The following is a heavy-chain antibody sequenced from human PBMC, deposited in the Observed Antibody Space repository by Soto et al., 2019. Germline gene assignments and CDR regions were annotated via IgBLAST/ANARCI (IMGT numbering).Heavy chain of an antibody. J-gene: IGHJ6*02. CDR3: ARFYFRQWVSVATGYYGMDV. D-gene: IGHD5-12*01. CDR2: IYHSGST. Sequence: SETLSLTCAVSGGSISSSNWWSWVRQPPGKGLEWIGEIYHSGSTNYNPSLKSRVTISVDKSKNQFSLKLSSVTAADTAVYYCARFYFRQWVSVATGYYGMDVWGQGTTVTVSS. V-gene: IGHV4-4*02. CDR1: GGSISSSNW.